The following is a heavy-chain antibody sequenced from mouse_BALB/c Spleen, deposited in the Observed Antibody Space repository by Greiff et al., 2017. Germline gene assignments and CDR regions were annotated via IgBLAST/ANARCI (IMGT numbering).Heavy chain of an antibody. J-gene: IGHJ2*01. Sequence: EVKLMESGPELVKPGASVKMSCKASGYTFTSYVMHWVKQKPGQGLEWIGYINPYNDGTKYNEKFKGKATLTSDKSSSTAYMELSSLTSEDSAVYYCARWGGYYPLDYWGQGTTLTVSS. V-gene: IGHV1-14*01. CDR1: GYTFTSYV. D-gene: IGHD2-3*01. CDR2: INPYNDGT. CDR3: ARWGGYYPLDY.